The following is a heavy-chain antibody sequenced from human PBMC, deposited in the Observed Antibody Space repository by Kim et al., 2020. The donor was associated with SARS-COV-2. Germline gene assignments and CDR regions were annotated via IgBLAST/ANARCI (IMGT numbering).Heavy chain of an antibody. V-gene: IGHV3-23*03. J-gene: IGHJ4*02. D-gene: IGHD6-19*01. Sequence: FYADSGKGRFTISRDDAKSTLYLQINSLRAEDTAVYYCATTTSGWIFDYWGQGTMVTVSS. CDR3: ATTTSGWIFDY.